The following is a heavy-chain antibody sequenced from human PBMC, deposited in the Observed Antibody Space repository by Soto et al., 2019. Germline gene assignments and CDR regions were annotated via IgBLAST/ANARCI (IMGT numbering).Heavy chain of an antibody. V-gene: IGHV1-69*01. CDR3: ARDLRRGFWSGYYTGYYGMDV. Sequence: QVQLVQSGAEVQKPGSSVKVSCKASGGTFSSYAISWVRQAPGQGLEWMGGIIPIFGTANYAQKFQGRVTITADESTSTAYMELSSLRSEDTAVYYCARDLRRGFWSGYYTGYYGMDVWGQGTTVTVSS. D-gene: IGHD3-3*01. CDR2: IIPIFGTA. CDR1: GGTFSSYA. J-gene: IGHJ6*02.